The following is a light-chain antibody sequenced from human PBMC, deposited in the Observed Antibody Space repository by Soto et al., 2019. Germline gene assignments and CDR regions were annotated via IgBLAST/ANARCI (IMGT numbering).Light chain of an antibody. CDR3: CSYAGISTPYV. CDR1: NSDVGSYNL. J-gene: IGLJ1*01. CDR2: EGS. V-gene: IGLV2-23*01. Sequence: QSVLTQPASVSGSPGQSITISCTGTNSDVGSYNLVSWYQQHPGKAPKLIIYEGSKRPSGVSNRFSGSKSGNTASLTISGLQAEDEADYYCCSYAGISTPYVFGTGTKLTVL.